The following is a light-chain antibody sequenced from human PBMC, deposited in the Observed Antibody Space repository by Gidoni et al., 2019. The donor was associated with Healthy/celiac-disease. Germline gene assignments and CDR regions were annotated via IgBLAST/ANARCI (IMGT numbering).Light chain of an antibody. V-gene: IGLV2-14*01. CDR1: SSDVGGYHY. CDR3: SSYTSSSPVV. Sequence: QSALTQPASVSGSPGQSIPISCTGTSSDVGGYHYFSWYQQHPGKAPKLMSYEVSNRPSGVSNRFSGSKSGNTASLTISGLQAEDEADYYCSSYTSSSPVVFGGGTKLTVL. CDR2: EVS. J-gene: IGLJ2*01.